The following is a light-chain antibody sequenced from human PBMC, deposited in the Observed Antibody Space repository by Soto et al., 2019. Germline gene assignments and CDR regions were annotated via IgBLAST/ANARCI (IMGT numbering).Light chain of an antibody. CDR1: SSNIGAGYY. J-gene: IGLJ2*01. Sequence: QSALTQPASVSGAPGQTVTISCTGSSSNIGAGYYVHWYQQHPGTAPTLLIYGNSNRPSGVPYRFSASKSGTSTSLAITGVQAEEEEAYYCQSSDSSLSGSVFGGGTQLTVL. CDR2: GNS. V-gene: IGLV1-40*01. CDR3: QSSDSSLSGSV.